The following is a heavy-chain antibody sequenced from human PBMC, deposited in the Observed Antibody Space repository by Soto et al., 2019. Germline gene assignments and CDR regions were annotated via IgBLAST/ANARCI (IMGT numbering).Heavy chain of an antibody. J-gene: IGHJ6*02. V-gene: IGHV1-69*13. CDR2: IIPIFGPA. CDR1: GGTFSRHS. CDR3: ATGSFTSTGGRIGYHYNAIDV. Sequence: SVKVSCKSSGGTFSRHSINWVRQAPGQGLEWMGGIIPIFGPANFAKKFQGRVTITADESTTTAYMELSSLTSEDTAVYYCATGSFTSTGGRIGYHYNAIDVWGQGTTVTVSS. D-gene: IGHD1-1*01.